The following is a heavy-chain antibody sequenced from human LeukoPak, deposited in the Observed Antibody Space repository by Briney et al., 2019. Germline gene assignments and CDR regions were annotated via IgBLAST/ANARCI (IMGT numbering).Heavy chain of an antibody. D-gene: IGHD5-12*01. J-gene: IGHJ5*02. CDR2: ISGSGSST. Sequence: GGSLRLSCAASGFAFNNFAMTWARQAPGKGLELVSTISGSGSSTYYGDSVKGRFTISRDNSKNTLYLQMNSLRAEDTAVYFCAKEVGYDLLYNVFDPWGQGTLVTVSS. V-gene: IGHV3-23*01. CDR3: AKEVGYDLLYNVFDP. CDR1: GFAFNNFA.